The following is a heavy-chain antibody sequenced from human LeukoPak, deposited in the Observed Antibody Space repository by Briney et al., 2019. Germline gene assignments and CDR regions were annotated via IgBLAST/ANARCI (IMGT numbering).Heavy chain of an antibody. V-gene: IGHV3-21*01. D-gene: IGHD6-13*01. CDR3: ARVAAAAHGGFDY. J-gene: IGHJ4*02. CDR1: GFTFSSYS. Sequence: GGSLRLSCAASGFTFSSYSMNWVRQAPGKGLEWVSSISSSSSYIYYAGSVKGRFTISRDNAKNSLYLQMNSLRAEDTAVYYCARVAAAAHGGFDYWGQGTLVTVSS. CDR2: ISSSSSYI.